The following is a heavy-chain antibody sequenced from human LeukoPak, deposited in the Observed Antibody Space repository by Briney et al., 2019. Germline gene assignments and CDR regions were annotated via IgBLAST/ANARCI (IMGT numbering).Heavy chain of an antibody. V-gene: IGHV3-23*01. J-gene: IGHJ5*02. D-gene: IGHD3-10*01. Sequence: GGSLRLSCAASGFTFSSYGMTWVRQAPGKGLEWVSVISGSGGYTYYADSVKGRFTISRDNSKNTLYLQMNSLRAEDTAVYYCAKLGGRFGELLPENWFDPWGQGTLVTVSS. CDR1: GFTFSSYG. CDR3: AKLGGRFGELLPENWFDP. CDR2: ISGSGGYT.